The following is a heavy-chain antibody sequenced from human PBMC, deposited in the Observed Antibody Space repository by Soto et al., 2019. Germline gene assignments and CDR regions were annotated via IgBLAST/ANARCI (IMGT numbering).Heavy chain of an antibody. V-gene: IGHV4-61*08. CDR2: IYYSGIT. D-gene: IGHD3-22*01. J-gene: IGHJ5*02. CDR3: ATMEGVSSGYYSA. Sequence: PSETLSLTCTVSGGSISSGGYYWSWIRQHPGKGLEWIGYIYYSGITNYNPSLKSRVTISVDRSKNQFSLKLSSVTAADTAVHYCATMEGVSSGYYSAWGQGTLVTAPQ. CDR1: GGSISSGGYY.